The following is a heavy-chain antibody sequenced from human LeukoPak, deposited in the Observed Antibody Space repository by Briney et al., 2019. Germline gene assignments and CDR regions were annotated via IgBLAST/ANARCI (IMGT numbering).Heavy chain of an antibody. J-gene: IGHJ4*02. CDR2: TRNKANSYTT. D-gene: IGHD6-6*01. CDR3: ARSSPDGPTDY. Sequence: GGSLRLSCAASGFTFSDHYMDWVRHAPGKGLEWVGRTRNKANSYTTEYAASVKGRFTISRDDSNNSLYLQMNSLKTEDTAVYYCARSSPDGPTDYWGQGTLVTVSS. CDR1: GFTFSDHY. V-gene: IGHV3-72*01.